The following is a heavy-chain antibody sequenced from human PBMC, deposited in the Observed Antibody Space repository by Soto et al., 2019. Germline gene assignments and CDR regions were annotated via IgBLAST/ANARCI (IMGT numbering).Heavy chain of an antibody. CDR2: INPSGGST. V-gene: IGHV1-46*03. D-gene: IGHD2-15*01. CDR1: GNTFTKYY. Sequence: VSVKVSSKASGNTFTKYYIHSLRQAPGQGLEWMGIINPSGGSTSYVQKFQGRVTMTRDTPTSTVYMELSSLSSEDTAVYYCAMGYCSGGSCYSSRFDYWGQGTLVTVSS. CDR3: AMGYCSGGSCYSSRFDY. J-gene: IGHJ4*02.